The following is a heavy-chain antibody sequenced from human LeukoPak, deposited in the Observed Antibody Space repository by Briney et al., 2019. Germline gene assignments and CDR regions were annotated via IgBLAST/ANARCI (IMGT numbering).Heavy chain of an antibody. CDR2: ISSSTSTL. CDR1: GFTFRSYE. J-gene: IGHJ6*02. CDR3: ARWRSVTTGYYYGMDV. D-gene: IGHD4-17*01. V-gene: IGHV3-48*03. Sequence: GGSLRLSCAASGFTFRSYEMNWVREAPGKGLELVSYISSSTSTLYYADSVKGRFTISRDNAKNSLYLQMNSLRAEDTAVYYCARWRSVTTGYYYGMDVWGQGTTVTVSS.